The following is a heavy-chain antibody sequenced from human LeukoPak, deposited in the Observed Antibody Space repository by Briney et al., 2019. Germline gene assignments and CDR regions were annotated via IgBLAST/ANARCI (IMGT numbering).Heavy chain of an antibody. D-gene: IGHD1-26*01. V-gene: IGHV1-69*01. CDR3: ARSRELLGCSQH. CDR2: IIPIFGTT. CDR1: GGTFSSYA. Sequence: ASVKVSCKASGGTFSSYAISWVRQAPGQGLEWMGGIIPIFGTTNYAQNFQGRVTITADESTSTAYMELSSLRSEDTAVYYCARSRELLGCSQHWGQGTLVTVSS. J-gene: IGHJ1*01.